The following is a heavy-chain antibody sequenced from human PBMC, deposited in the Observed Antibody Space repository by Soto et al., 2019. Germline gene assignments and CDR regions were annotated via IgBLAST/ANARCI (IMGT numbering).Heavy chain of an antibody. Sequence: SVKVSCKASGGTFSSYAISWVRQAPGQGLEWMGGIIPIFGTANYAQKFQGRVTITADESTSTAYMELSSLRSEDTAVYYCARGYRAAAGTDYYYGMDVWGQGTTVTVSS. CDR1: GGTFSSYA. J-gene: IGHJ6*02. V-gene: IGHV1-69*13. CDR3: ARGYRAAAGTDYYYGMDV. D-gene: IGHD6-13*01. CDR2: IIPIFGTA.